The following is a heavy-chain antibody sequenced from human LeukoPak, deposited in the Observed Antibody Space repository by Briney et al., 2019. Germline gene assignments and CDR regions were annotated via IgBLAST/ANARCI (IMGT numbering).Heavy chain of an antibody. Sequence: GGSLRLPCAASGFTFSSYAMSWVRQAPGKGLEWVSAISGSGGSTYYADSVKGRFTISRDNSKNTLYLQMNSLRAEDTAVYYCAKDPCGGDCYSYFDYWGQGTLVTVSS. V-gene: IGHV3-23*01. CDR1: GFTFSSYA. D-gene: IGHD2-21*01. CDR2: ISGSGGST. J-gene: IGHJ4*02. CDR3: AKDPCGGDCYSYFDY.